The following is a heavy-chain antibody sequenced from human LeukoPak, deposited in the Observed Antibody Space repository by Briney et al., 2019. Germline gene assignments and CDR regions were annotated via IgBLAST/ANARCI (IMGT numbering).Heavy chain of an antibody. D-gene: IGHD6-6*01. J-gene: IGHJ4*02. CDR3: AKAGIGGSSLYYFDY. Sequence: PGGSLRLSCAASGFTFSSYAMYWVRQAPGKGLEWVSAIGGSGGSTYYADSVKGRFTISRDNSKNTLYLQMNSLRAEDTAVYYCAKAGIGGSSLYYFDYWGQGTLVTVPS. CDR1: GFTFSSYA. V-gene: IGHV3-23*01. CDR2: IGGSGGST.